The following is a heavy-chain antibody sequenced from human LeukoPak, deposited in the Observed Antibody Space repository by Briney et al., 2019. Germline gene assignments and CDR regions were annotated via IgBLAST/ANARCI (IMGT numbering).Heavy chain of an antibody. CDR1: GYTFTGYY. CDR3: ARDRVGVGGNGWEN. Sequence: ASVKVSCKASGYTFTGYYMHWVRQAPGQGLEWMGWINPNSGGTNYAQKFQGRVTMTRDTSISTAYVELSSLTSEDTAVYFCARDRVGVGGNGWENWGQGTLVTVSS. J-gene: IGHJ4*02. D-gene: IGHD6-19*01. CDR2: INPNSGGT. V-gene: IGHV1-2*02.